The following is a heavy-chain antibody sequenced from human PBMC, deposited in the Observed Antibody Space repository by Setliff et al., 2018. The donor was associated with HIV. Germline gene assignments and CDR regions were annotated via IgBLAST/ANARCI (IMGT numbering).Heavy chain of an antibody. CDR1: GFTFEDYG. CDR3: VRDKWLVPDTFDI. V-gene: IGHV3-20*04. Sequence: PGESLRLSCAVSGFTFEDYGMSWVRQAPGKGLDVHSGINWNGGSTGYVDSVKGRFTISRDNAKNSLYLQMNSLRAEDMALYYCVRDKWLVPDTFDIWGQGTMVTVSS. D-gene: IGHD6-19*01. CDR2: INWNGGST. J-gene: IGHJ3*02.